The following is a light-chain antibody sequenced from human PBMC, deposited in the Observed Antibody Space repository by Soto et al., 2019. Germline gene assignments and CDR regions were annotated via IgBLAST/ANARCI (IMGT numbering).Light chain of an antibody. CDR2: GNS. CDR1: SSNIGAGYD. J-gene: IGLJ2*01. V-gene: IGLV1-40*01. CDR3: QSYDSSLSVVV. Sequence: QSVLTQPPSVSGAPGQRVTISCTGSSSNIGAGYDVHWYQQLPGTAPKLLMYGNSNRPSGVPDRFSGPKSGTSASLAITGLQAEYEPDYSRQSYDSSLSVVVFGGGTQLTVL.